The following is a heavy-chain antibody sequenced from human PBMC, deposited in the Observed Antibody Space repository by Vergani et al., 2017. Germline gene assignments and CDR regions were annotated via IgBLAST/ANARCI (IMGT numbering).Heavy chain of an antibody. CDR3: ARDSSEKLYCTNGVCYGYYYYYMDV. CDR1: GGSISSSSYY. V-gene: IGHV4-39*07. J-gene: IGHJ6*03. Sequence: QLQLQESGPGLVKPSETLSLTCTVSGGSISSSSYYWGWIRQPPGKGLEWIGSIYYSGSTYYNPSLKSRVTISVDTSKNQFSLKLSSVTAADTAVYYCARDSSEKLYCTNGVCYGYYYYYMDVWGKGTTVTVSS. CDR2: IYYSGST. D-gene: IGHD2-8*01.